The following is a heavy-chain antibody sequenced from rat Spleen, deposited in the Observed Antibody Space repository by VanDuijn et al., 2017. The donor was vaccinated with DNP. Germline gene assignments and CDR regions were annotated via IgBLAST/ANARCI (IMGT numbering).Heavy chain of an antibody. CDR2: IIYDGSRT. V-gene: IGHV5S10*01. J-gene: IGHJ4*01. Sequence: EVQLVESGGGLVQPGRSLKLSCAASGFTFSNYDMAWVRQAPTKGLEWVATIIYDGSRTYYRDSVKGRFHNSRDNAKSNLYLQMDSLRSEDTATYYCENGRYNAGYDYAMDAWGQGTSVTVSS. CDR3: ENGRYNAGYDYAMDA. D-gene: IGHD4-3*01. CDR1: GFTFSNYD.